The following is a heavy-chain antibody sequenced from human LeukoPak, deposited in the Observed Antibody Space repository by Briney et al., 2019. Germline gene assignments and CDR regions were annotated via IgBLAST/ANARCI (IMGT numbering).Heavy chain of an antibody. J-gene: IGHJ4*02. D-gene: IGHD2-15*01. Sequence: ASVKVSCKASGGTFSSYAISWVRQAPGQGLEWMGGIIPIFGTANYAQKFQGRVTITADESTSTAYMELSSLRSEDTAVYYCAREELYCSGGSCYEAPFDYWGQGTLVTVSS. V-gene: IGHV1-69*13. CDR3: AREELYCSGGSCYEAPFDY. CDR1: GGTFSSYA. CDR2: IIPIFGTA.